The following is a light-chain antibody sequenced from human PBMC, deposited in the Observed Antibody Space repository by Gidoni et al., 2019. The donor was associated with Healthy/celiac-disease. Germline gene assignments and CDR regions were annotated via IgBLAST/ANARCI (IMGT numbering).Light chain of an antibody. Sequence: EIVLTQSQATLSLSPGERATLSCRASQSVSSYLAWYQQKPGQAPRLLIYDASNRATGIPARFSGSGSGTDFTLTISSLEPEDFAVYYCQQRSNWPPFLTFGPGTKVDIK. V-gene: IGKV3-11*01. J-gene: IGKJ3*01. CDR3: QQRSNWPPFLT. CDR1: QSVSSY. CDR2: DAS.